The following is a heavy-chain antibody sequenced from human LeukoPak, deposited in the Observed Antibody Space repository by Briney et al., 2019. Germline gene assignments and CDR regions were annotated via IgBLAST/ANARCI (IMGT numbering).Heavy chain of an antibody. Sequence: SQTLSLTCTVSGDSISSGDYYWSWIRQPPGKGLEWIGYIYYSGSTNYNPSLKSRVTMSVGTSKNQFSLKLSSVTAADTAVYFCAGGSYYNILTGYSYFDYWGQGTLVTVSS. V-gene: IGHV4-61*08. J-gene: IGHJ4*02. CDR3: AGGSYYNILTGYSYFDY. CDR2: IYYSGST. CDR1: GDSISSGDYY. D-gene: IGHD3-9*01.